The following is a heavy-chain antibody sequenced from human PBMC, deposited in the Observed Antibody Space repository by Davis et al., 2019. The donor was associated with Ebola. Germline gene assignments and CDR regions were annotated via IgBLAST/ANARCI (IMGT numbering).Heavy chain of an antibody. V-gene: IGHV1-2*02. J-gene: IGHJ4*02. Sequence: ASVKVSCKASGYTFTGHYMHWVRQAPGQGLEWMGWINPNSGGTNYAQKFQGRVTITRNTSISTAYMELSSLRSEDTAVYYCARDDLSGLIDSWGQGTLVTVSS. D-gene: IGHD1-26*01. CDR2: INPNSGGT. CDR3: ARDDLSGLIDS. CDR1: GYTFTGHY.